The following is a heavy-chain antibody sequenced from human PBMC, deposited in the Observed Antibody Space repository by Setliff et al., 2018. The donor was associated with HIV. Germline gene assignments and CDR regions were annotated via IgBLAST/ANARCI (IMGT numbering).Heavy chain of an antibody. CDR3: ARGIGTRYNYYMDV. J-gene: IGHJ6*03. Sequence: SETLSLTCTVSGGSVSSGNYYWSWIRQPPGKGLEWIGYIYHSGNMIYNPSLKSRVTMSADTSRNQLSLKLSSVTAADTAVYYCARGIGTRYNYYMDVWGIGTTVTVSS. D-gene: IGHD1-20*01. V-gene: IGHV4-61*01. CDR1: GGSVSSGNYY. CDR2: IYHSGNM.